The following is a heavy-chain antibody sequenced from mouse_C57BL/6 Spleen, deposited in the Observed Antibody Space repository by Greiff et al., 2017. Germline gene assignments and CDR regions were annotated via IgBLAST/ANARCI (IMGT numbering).Heavy chain of an antibody. CDR1: GYSFTDYN. V-gene: IGHV1-39*01. D-gene: IGHD1-1*01. CDR3: ARWRHNYGSSYWYFDV. CDR2: INPNYGTT. J-gene: IGHJ1*03. Sequence: VQLKESGPELVKPGASVKISCKASGYSFTDYNMNWVKQSTGKRLEWIGVINPNYGTTSYNQKFKGKATLTVDQSSSTAYMQLNSLTSEDSAVYYCARWRHNYGSSYWYFDVWGTGTTVTVSS.